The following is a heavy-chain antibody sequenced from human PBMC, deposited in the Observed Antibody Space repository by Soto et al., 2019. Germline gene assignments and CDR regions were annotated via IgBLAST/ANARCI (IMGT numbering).Heavy chain of an antibody. CDR3: EKDRSIGHYYGSGSYYGFDI. Sequence: EVQLVESGGGLVQPGRSLRLSCAASGFTFDDYAMHWVRQAPGKGLEWVSGISWNSGSIGYADSVKGRFTISRDNAKNSLYLQMNSLRAEDTALYYCEKDRSIGHYYGSGSYYGFDIWGQGTMVTVSS. CDR2: ISWNSGSI. V-gene: IGHV3-9*01. J-gene: IGHJ3*02. CDR1: GFTFDDYA. D-gene: IGHD3-10*01.